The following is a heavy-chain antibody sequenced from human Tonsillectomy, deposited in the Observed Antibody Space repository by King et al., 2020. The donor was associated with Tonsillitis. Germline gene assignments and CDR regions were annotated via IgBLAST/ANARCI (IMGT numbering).Heavy chain of an antibody. Sequence: LQLQESGPGLVKPSETLSLTCTVSGGSISSSSYYCGWIRQPPGKGVRWIGGIYYSGCTFSNPSLKNRVTRSVDTPKNQFSLKLSAVTAADTAVYYCARRGYYDSSGFYYYWGQGTLVTVSS. CDR1: GGSISSSSYY. CDR3: ARRGYYDSSGFYYY. J-gene: IGHJ4*02. CDR2: IYYSGCT. D-gene: IGHD3-22*01. V-gene: IGHV4-39*01.